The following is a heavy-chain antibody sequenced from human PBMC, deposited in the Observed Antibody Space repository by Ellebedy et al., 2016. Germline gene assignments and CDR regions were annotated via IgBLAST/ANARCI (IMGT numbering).Heavy chain of an antibody. CDR2: VSGSGVST. CDR1: GLTFSSHT. CDR3: AKLVGY. D-gene: IGHD2-2*01. J-gene: IGHJ4*02. V-gene: IGHV3-23*01. Sequence: GESLKISCTASGLTFSSHTMSWVRQAPGKGLEWVSSVSGSGVSTYYADSVKGRFTISRENSKNTLFLQMNSLRAEDTALYYCAKLVGYWGQGTLVTVSS.